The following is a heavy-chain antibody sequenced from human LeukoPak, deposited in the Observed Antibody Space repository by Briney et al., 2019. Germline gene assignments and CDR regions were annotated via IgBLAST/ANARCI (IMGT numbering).Heavy chain of an antibody. CDR3: ARVGAHYDSSGYRHDEFDY. D-gene: IGHD3-22*01. J-gene: IGHJ4*02. V-gene: IGHV1-2*02. CDR2: INPNSGGT. CDR1: GYTFTGYY. Sequence: GASVKVSCKASGYTFTGYYMHWVRQAPGQGLEWMGWINPNSGGTNYAQKFQGRVTMTRDTSISTAYMELSRLRSDDTAVYYCARVGAHYDSSGYRHDEFDYWGQGTLVTVSS.